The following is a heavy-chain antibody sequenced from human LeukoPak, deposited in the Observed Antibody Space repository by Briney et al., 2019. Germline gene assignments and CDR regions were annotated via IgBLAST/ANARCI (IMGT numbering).Heavy chain of an antibody. Sequence: SETLSLTCTVSGGSISSTGYYWGWVRQPQGKGLEWIGSIYYSGSTHYSPSLKSRVAISVDTSKNQFSLRLSSVTAADTAVYYCARHSRNTFGVVVVPYYFDYWGQGTLVTVSS. J-gene: IGHJ4*02. CDR1: GGSISSTGYY. D-gene: IGHD3-16*02. CDR3: ARHSRNTFGVVVVPYYFDY. V-gene: IGHV4-39*01. CDR2: IYYSGST.